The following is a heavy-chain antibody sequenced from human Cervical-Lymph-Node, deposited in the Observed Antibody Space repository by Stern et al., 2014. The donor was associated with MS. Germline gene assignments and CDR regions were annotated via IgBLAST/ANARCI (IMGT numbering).Heavy chain of an antibody. V-gene: IGHV3-23*04. Sequence: EVQLVDSGGAFVQPGGSLRLSCAASGFTLATYGMAWVRQAPGKGLQWVSSILGDSTYYADAVKGRFTVSRDNSKSTLYLQMNSLRGEDTAVYYCAQSHKGFNWGQGTLVTVSS. CDR1: GFTLATYG. CDR3: AQSHKGFN. J-gene: IGHJ4*02. CDR2: ILGDST.